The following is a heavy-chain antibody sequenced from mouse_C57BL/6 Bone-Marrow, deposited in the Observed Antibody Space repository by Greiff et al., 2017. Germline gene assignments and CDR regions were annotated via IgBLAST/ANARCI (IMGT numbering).Heavy chain of an antibody. CDR3: AIPLYYYGSQTPYAMDD. Sequence: QVNVKQPGAELVKPGASVKVSCKASGYNFTSYWMHWVKQRPGQGLEWIGRIHPSDSETNYNQKFKGKATMNEDKSSSPAYMQLSCLTSGDSAVYYCAIPLYYYGSQTPYAMDDWGQGTSVTVSS. V-gene: IGHV1-74*01. D-gene: IGHD1-1*01. J-gene: IGHJ4*01. CDR2: IHPSDSET. CDR1: GYNFTSYW.